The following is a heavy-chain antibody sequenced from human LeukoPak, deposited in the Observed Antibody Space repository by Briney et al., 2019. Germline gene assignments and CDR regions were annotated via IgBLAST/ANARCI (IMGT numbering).Heavy chain of an antibody. V-gene: IGHV3-30*02. D-gene: IGHD1-26*01. Sequence: GGSLRLSCAASGFTFSNHGMLWVRQAPGRGLEWVAFIRYDGSNQYYADSVKGRFTISRDSSKNTLYLQMNNLRDEDTAVYYCAKEVGVTTRGSFAYWGQGTLDTVSS. CDR3: AKEVGVTTRGSFAY. CDR1: GFTFSNHG. CDR2: IRYDGSNQ. J-gene: IGHJ4*02.